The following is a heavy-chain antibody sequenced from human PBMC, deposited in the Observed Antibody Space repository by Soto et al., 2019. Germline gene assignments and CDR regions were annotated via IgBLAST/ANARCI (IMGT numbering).Heavy chain of an antibody. CDR3: AHLTTGGFYFDY. Sequence: QITLKESGPTLVKPTQTLTLTCTFSGFSLRTSGVGVGWIRQPPGKALEWLALIYWDDGKRYSPSLKSRLTITKDTSKNPLVLRMTNMDPVDPATYYCAHLTTGGFYFDYWGQGTLVTVSS. D-gene: IGHD4-17*01. CDR1: GFSLRTSGVG. J-gene: IGHJ4*02. V-gene: IGHV2-5*02. CDR2: IYWDDGK.